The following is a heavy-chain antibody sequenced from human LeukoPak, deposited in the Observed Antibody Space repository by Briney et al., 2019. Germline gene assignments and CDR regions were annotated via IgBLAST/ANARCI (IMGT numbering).Heavy chain of an antibody. J-gene: IGHJ6*02. D-gene: IGHD5-24*01. CDR2: IYTSGST. CDR3: ARGKEIPIYYSDGMDV. V-gene: IGHV4-4*07. CDR1: RGSISRYY. Sequence: SESLSLTSTVSRGSISRYYWTCIRPRPRKRLGWVWRIYTSGSTNYNPSPQSRVTMSVHTSKNPFSLKLSSVTAGDTAVYYCARGKEIPIYYSDGMDVWGQGTTVTVSS.